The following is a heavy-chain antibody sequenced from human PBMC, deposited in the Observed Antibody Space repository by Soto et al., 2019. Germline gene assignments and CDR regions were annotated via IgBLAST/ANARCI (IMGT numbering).Heavy chain of an antibody. D-gene: IGHD3-10*01. CDR2: IYWNDDK. CDR1: GFSLSTSGVG. J-gene: IGHJ4*02. V-gene: IGHV2-5*01. Sequence: SGPTLVNPTQTLTLTCTFSGFSLSTSGVGVGWIRQPPGKALEWLALIYWNDDKRYSPSLKSRLTITKDTSKTQVVLTMTNMDPVDTATYYCAHSTWFGELHSNYFDYWGQGTLVTVSS. CDR3: AHSTWFGELHSNYFDY.